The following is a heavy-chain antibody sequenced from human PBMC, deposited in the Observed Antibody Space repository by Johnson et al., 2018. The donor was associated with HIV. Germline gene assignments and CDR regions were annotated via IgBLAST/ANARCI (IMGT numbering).Heavy chain of an antibody. CDR3: AKIGQWRERLDAFDI. D-gene: IGHD6-19*01. CDR2: ISYDGSNT. J-gene: IGHJ3*02. CDR1: GFTFSSYG. V-gene: IGHV3-30*18. Sequence: QVQLVESGGGVVQPGRSLRLSCAASGFTFSSYGIHWVRQAPGKGLEWVAVISYDGSNTYYANSVKGRFTISRDNSKNTLYLHMNSLRPEDTAVYYCAKIGQWRERLDAFDIWGQGTMVTISS.